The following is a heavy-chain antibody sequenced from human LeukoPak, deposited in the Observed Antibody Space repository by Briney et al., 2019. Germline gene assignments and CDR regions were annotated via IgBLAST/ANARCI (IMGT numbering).Heavy chain of an antibody. CDR2: ISYDGSNK. D-gene: IGHD1-26*01. V-gene: IGHV3-30*18. J-gene: IGHJ5*02. Sequence: GRSLRLSCAASGFTFSSYGMHWVRQAPGKGLEWVAVISYDGSNKYYADSVKGRFTISRDNSKNTLYLQMNSLRAEDTAVYYCAKDGGLAGATHNWFDPWGQGTLVTVSS. CDR3: AKDGGLAGATHNWFDP. CDR1: GFTFSSYG.